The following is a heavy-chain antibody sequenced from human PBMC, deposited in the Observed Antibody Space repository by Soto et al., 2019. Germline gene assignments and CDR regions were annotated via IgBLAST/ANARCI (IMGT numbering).Heavy chain of an antibody. CDR1: GFKFDDYM. D-gene: IGHD2-15*01. J-gene: IGHJ4*02. Sequence: LRLSCEASGFKFDDYMMHWVRQAPGKGLEWISLISWDGGSIDYADSIKGRFTVSRDNSKNSLYLHMNSLKTEDTAIYYCAKEGNGGSSLDHWGQGTLVTVSS. V-gene: IGHV3-43*01. CDR3: AKEGNGGSSLDH. CDR2: ISWDGGSI.